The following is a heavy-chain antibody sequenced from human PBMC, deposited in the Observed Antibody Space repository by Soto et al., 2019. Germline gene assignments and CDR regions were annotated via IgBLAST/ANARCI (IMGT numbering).Heavy chain of an antibody. CDR3: SRYPRLADY. V-gene: IGHV3-11*01. D-gene: IGHD6-25*01. CDR2: ISGGGSTT. Sequence: QVPRGESGGGLVTPGGSLRLSCAASGFTFSDHYMTLIRQAPGKGPEWISYISGGGSTTSYADSVKGRCTISRDNAKNTLYLQMNSLTVEDTAVYYCSRYPRLADYWGQGSLVTVAS. CDR1: GFTFSDHY. J-gene: IGHJ4*02.